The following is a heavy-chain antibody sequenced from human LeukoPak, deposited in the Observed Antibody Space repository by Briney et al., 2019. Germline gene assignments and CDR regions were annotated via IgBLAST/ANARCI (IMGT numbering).Heavy chain of an antibody. CDR2: IKKDGNER. Sequence: GGSLRLPCAASGFTFSSYWMNWVRQAPGKGLEWVANIKKDGNERYYVDSVKGRFTVSRDNTKKSLYLQMNTLRAEDTAVYYCARDLAGPPQEAFDIWGQGTMVTVSS. CDR3: ARDLAGPPQEAFDI. J-gene: IGHJ3*02. CDR1: GFTFSSYW. V-gene: IGHV3-7*01.